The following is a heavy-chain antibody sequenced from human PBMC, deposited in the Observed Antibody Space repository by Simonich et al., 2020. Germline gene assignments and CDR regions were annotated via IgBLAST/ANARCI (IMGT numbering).Heavy chain of an antibody. J-gene: IGHJ4*02. CDR2: IYYSGST. Sequence: QVQLQESGPGLVKPSETLSLTCTVSGGSFSSYYWTWILQPPGKGLEWIGYIYYSGSTNYNPSLKRRVTISVDTSKNQFSLKLSSVTAADTAVYYCARNYRWLQFYFDYWGQGTLVTVSS. V-gene: IGHV4-59*08. CDR1: GGSFSSYY. CDR3: ARNYRWLQFYFDY. D-gene: IGHD5-12*01.